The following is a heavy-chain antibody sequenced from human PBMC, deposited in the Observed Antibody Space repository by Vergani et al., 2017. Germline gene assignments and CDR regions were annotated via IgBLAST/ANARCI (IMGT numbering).Heavy chain of an antibody. CDR1: GGPFSGYY. Sequence: QVQLQQWGAGLLKPSETLSLTCAVYGGPFSGYYWSWIRQPPGKWLEWIGEINHCGITNYNPSLKSRVLISVDTSKNQFSLKLSCVTAAETAVYYCARSACSSGRWDYNWFDPWGQGTLVTVSS. J-gene: IGHJ5*02. D-gene: IGHD6-19*01. CDR2: INHCGIT. CDR3: ARSACSSGRWDYNWFDP. V-gene: IGHV4-34*01.